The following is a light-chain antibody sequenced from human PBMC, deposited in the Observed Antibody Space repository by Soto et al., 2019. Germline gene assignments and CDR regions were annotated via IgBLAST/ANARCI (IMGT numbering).Light chain of an antibody. CDR1: QTISKNY. V-gene: IGKV3-20*01. CDR3: QQCATPPLT. J-gene: IGKJ1*01. Sequence: EIVLTQSPGTLSLSPGERATLSCRASQTISKNYLAWYQQKPGQAPRLLIYDASSMATGIPDRFSGSGSGTDFTLTISRLEPEDFAVYYCQQCATPPLTFGQGTKVEIK. CDR2: DAS.